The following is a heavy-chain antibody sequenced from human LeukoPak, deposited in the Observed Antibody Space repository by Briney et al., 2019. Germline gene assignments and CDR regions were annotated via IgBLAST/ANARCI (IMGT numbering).Heavy chain of an antibody. CDR3: AATSPTTVTTGYFDY. D-gene: IGHD4-11*01. Sequence: ASVKVSCKASGGTFSSYAISWVRQAPGQGLEWMGGIIPIFGTANYAQKFQGRVTITADKSTSTAYMELSSLRSEDTAVYYCAATSPTTVTTGYFDYWGQGTLVTVSS. CDR2: IIPIFGTA. CDR1: GGTFSSYA. V-gene: IGHV1-69*06. J-gene: IGHJ4*02.